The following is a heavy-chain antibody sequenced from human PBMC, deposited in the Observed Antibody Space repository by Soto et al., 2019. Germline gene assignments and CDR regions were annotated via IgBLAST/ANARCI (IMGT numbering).Heavy chain of an antibody. V-gene: IGHV1-24*01. Sequence: ASVKVSCKVSGYTLTELSMHWVRQAPGKGLEWMGGFDPEDGETIYAQKFQGRVTMTEDTSTDTAYMELSSLRSEDTAVYYCAKPVIIKVWGVIPYFLAYRGQGSLVIGSS. D-gene: IGHD3-10*01. CDR3: AKPVIIKVWGVIPYFLAY. J-gene: IGHJ4*02. CDR1: GYTLTELS. CDR2: FDPEDGET.